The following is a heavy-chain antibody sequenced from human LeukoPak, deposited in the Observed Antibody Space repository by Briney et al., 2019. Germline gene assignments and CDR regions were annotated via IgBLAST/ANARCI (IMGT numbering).Heavy chain of an antibody. Sequence: GGSLRLSCAASGLTFGSYWMHWVRQTPGKGPVWVSNINGDGSTTRYADSVKGRFTISRDNAKNSLYLQMNSLRAEDTAVYYCAKDPGNVAAADHYFDYWGQGTLVTVSS. CDR3: AKDPGNVAAADHYFDY. J-gene: IGHJ4*02. CDR1: GLTFGSYW. V-gene: IGHV3-74*01. CDR2: INGDGSTT. D-gene: IGHD6-13*01.